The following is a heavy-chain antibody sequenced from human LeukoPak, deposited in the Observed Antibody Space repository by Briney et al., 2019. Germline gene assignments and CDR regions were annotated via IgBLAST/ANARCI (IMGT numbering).Heavy chain of an antibody. Sequence: PSETLSLTCTVSGGSISSHYWSWIRQPAGKGLEWIGRIYTSGSTNYNPSLKSRVTMSVDTSKNQFSLKLSSVTAADTAVYYCARESRRRFLEWLHWFDPWGQGTLVTVSS. CDR1: GGSISSHY. CDR2: IYTSGST. V-gene: IGHV4-4*07. CDR3: ARESRRRFLEWLHWFDP. D-gene: IGHD3-3*01. J-gene: IGHJ5*02.